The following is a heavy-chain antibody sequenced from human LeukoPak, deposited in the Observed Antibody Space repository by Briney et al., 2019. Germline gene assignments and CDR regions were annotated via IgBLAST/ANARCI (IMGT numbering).Heavy chain of an antibody. Sequence: GGSLRLFCAGSVFTFSTYAMNWVRQAPGRGLVWVSAISGCGGITYYADSEKGRFPISRDYSKNTLSLQMHSLSAEDRVVFYCTKDEGSGRGYLLGVDFWGQGTLVTVSS. CDR3: TKDEGSGRGYLLGVDF. D-gene: IGHD3-16*01. V-gene: IGHV3-23*01. J-gene: IGHJ4*02. CDR1: VFTFSTYA. CDR2: ISGCGGIT.